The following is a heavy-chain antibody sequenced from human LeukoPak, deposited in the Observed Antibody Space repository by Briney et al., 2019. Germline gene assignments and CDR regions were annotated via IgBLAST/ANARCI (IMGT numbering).Heavy chain of an antibody. CDR2: IYQNGRA. Sequence: SETLSLTCTVSGGSVSSISYYWTWIRQSPGKGLEWIGHIYQNGRANHLPSLATRVTMSLDTSKNQFSLKLNSVTAADTAVYSCAKVSNGWPYFFVSWGQGVQVTVSS. J-gene: IGHJ4*02. D-gene: IGHD6-19*01. CDR1: GGSVSSISYY. V-gene: IGHV4-61*01. CDR3: AKVSNGWPYFFVS.